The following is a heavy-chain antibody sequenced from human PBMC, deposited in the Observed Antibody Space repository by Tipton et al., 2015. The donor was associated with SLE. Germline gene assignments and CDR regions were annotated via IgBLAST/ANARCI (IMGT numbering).Heavy chain of an antibody. V-gene: IGHV4-59*11. CDR3: ARIVGAPDY. D-gene: IGHD1-26*01. CDR2: ISYSGNT. Sequence: TLSLTCTVSGGSISSHYWSWIRQPPGKGLEWIGYISYSGNTNYNASLKSRVTISVDTSKNQFSLKLSSVTAADTAVYYCARIVGAPDYWGQGTLVTVSS. J-gene: IGHJ4*02. CDR1: GGSISSHY.